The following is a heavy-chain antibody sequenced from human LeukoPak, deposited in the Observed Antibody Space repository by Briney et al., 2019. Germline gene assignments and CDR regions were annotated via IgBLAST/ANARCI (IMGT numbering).Heavy chain of an antibody. CDR2: IYTSGIT. Sequence: PSETLSLTCTVSGGSITSSSYYWSWIRQPAGKGLEWIGRIYTSGITSYNPSLKSRVTISVDTSKNQFSLKLSSVTAADTAVYYCARHIGEYFDWLLYRYSYYYMDVWGKGTTVTISS. D-gene: IGHD3-9*01. J-gene: IGHJ6*03. CDR1: GGSITSSSYY. CDR3: ARHIGEYFDWLLYRYSYYYMDV. V-gene: IGHV4-61*02.